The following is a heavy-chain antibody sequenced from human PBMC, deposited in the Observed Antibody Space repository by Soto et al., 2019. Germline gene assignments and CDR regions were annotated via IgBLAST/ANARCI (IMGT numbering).Heavy chain of an antibody. V-gene: IGHV4-30-4*01. CDR2: IYYSGNT. CDR1: GGSTSSDNY. D-gene: IGHD3-16*01. Sequence: SETLSLTCTVSGGSTSSDNYWSWIRQPPVKGLEWIGHIYYSGNTDYNPSLKSRLAISIDTSKNQFSLKLSSVTAADTAVYFCAREGGESSDGLYYFDSWGQGSLVTVS. J-gene: IGHJ4*02. CDR3: AREGGESSDGLYYFDS.